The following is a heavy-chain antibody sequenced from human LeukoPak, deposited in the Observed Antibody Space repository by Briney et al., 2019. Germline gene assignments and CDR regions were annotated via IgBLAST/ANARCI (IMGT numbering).Heavy chain of an antibody. Sequence: SGGSLRLSCAASGFTFSSYEMNWVRQAPGKGLEWVSYISSSGSPIYYADSVKGRFTISRDNAKNSLYLQMNSLRAEDTAIYYCVLRGAVAAADFWGQGTLVTVSS. CDR2: ISSSGSPI. J-gene: IGHJ4*02. CDR3: VLRGAVAAADF. D-gene: IGHD6-19*01. CDR1: GFTFSSYE. V-gene: IGHV3-48*03.